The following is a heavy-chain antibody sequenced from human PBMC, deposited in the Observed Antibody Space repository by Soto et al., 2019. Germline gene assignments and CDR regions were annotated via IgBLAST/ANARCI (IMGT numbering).Heavy chain of an antibody. Sequence: ASVKVSCKASGYTFTSYYMHWVRQAPGQGLEWMGIINPSGGSTSYAQKFQGRVTMTRDTSTSTVYMELSSLRSEDTAVYYCARVRPYSSSSRRQAQPLDPWGQGTLVTVSS. CDR2: INPSGGST. J-gene: IGHJ5*02. V-gene: IGHV1-46*01. CDR3: ARVRPYSSSSRRQAQPLDP. CDR1: GYTFTSYY. D-gene: IGHD6-6*01.